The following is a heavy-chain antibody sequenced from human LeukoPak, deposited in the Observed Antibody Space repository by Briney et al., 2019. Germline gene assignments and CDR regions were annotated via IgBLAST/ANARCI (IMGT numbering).Heavy chain of an antibody. Sequence: PSETLSLTCTVSGGSISSYYWSWIRQPPEKGLEWIGYIYYSGSTNYNPSLKSRVTISVDTSKNQFSLKLSSVTAADTAVYYCARAPARRYSGYDWEYYYYYGMDVWGQGTTVTVSS. CDR3: ARAPARRYSGYDWEYYYYYGMDV. D-gene: IGHD5-12*01. V-gene: IGHV4-59*01. CDR2: IYYSGST. CDR1: GGSISSYY. J-gene: IGHJ6*02.